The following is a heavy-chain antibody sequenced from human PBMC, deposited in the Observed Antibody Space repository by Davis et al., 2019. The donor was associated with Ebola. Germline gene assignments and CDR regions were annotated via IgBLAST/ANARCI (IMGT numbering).Heavy chain of an antibody. Sequence: GESLKISCAASGFTFSSYGMHWVRQAPGKGLEWVAVIWYDGSNKYYADSVKGRFTISRDNSKNTLYLQMNSLRAEDTAVYYCARFVDTAMEGLDAFDIWGQGTMVTVSS. CDR3: ARFVDTAMEGLDAFDI. D-gene: IGHD5-18*01. V-gene: IGHV3-33*01. CDR2: IWYDGSNK. CDR1: GFTFSSYG. J-gene: IGHJ3*02.